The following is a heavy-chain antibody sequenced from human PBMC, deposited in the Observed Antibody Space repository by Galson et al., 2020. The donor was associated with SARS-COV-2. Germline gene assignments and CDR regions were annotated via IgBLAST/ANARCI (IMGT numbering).Heavy chain of an antibody. CDR3: ATYSSTWDAFQY. J-gene: IGHJ4*02. D-gene: IGHD6-13*01. V-gene: IGHV4-61*02. CDR1: GGSISSGSYY. Sequence: TLSLTCSVSGGSISSGSYYWSWIRQPAGKGLEWIGRIYTSGSTNYNPSLKSRVSISVDTSKNQFSLKVSSVTAADTAVYYCATYSSTWDAFQYWGQGTLVTVSS. CDR2: IYTSGST.